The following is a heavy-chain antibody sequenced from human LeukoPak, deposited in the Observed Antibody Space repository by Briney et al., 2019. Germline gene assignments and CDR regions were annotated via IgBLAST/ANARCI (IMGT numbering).Heavy chain of an antibody. V-gene: IGHV3-21*01. CDR2: ISSSSSYI. J-gene: IGHJ5*02. CDR1: GFTFSTYA. CDR3: ATESIGWFGP. D-gene: IGHD3-16*02. Sequence: GGSLRLSCAASGFTFSTYAMTWVRQAPGKGLEWVSSISSSSSYICYADSVKGRFTISRDNAKNSLYLQMNSLRAEDTAVYYCATESIGWFGPWGQGTLVTVSS.